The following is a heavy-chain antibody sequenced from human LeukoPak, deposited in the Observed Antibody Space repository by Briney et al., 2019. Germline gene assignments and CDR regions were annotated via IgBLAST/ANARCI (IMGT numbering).Heavy chain of an antibody. J-gene: IGHJ5*02. V-gene: IGHV3-23*01. Sequence: PGGSLRLSCAASGFTFSSYAMSWVRQAPGKGLEWVSAISGSGGSTYYADSVKGRFTISRDNSKNTLYLQMNSLRAEDTAVYYCAKNAGLGYCTSTSCPFDPWGQGTLVTVSS. CDR3: AKNAGLGYCTSTSCPFDP. CDR1: GFTFSSYA. CDR2: ISGSGGST. D-gene: IGHD2-2*01.